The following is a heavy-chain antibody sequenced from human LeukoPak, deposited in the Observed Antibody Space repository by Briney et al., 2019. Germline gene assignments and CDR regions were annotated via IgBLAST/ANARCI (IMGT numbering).Heavy chain of an antibody. J-gene: IGHJ4*02. Sequence: GGSLRLSCSASGFAFSSYSMSWVRQAPGRGLEWVSSSSSSSSYKYYADSVKGRFTISRDNSKNTLSLQMSSLRAEDTAVYYCAKAETMTQRGYFDYWGQGTLVTVSS. CDR2: SSSSSSYK. CDR3: AKAETMTQRGYFDY. D-gene: IGHD1-1*01. V-gene: IGHV3-21*01. CDR1: GFAFSSYS.